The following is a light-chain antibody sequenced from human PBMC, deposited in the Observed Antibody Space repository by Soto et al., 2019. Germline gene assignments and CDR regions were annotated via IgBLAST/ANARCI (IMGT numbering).Light chain of an antibody. CDR2: ATS. CDR3: QQSNSFPLT. J-gene: IGKJ4*01. CDR1: QHIGNW. Sequence: DIQMTQSPSSVSANVGDRVTITCRASQHIGNWLAWYQQKPGKAPNLLIYATSSLQSGVPSRFSGSGSGTYFTLTISSLQPEDFATYYCQQSNSFPLTFGGGIKVEIK. V-gene: IGKV1-12*01.